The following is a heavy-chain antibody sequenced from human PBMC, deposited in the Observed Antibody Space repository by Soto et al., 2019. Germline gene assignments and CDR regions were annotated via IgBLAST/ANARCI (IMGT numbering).Heavy chain of an antibody. D-gene: IGHD3-3*01. CDR1: GGTFSSYA. Sequence: GASVKVSCKASGGTFSSYAISWVRPAPGQGLEWMGGIIPIFGTANYAQKFQGRVTITADESTSTAYMELSSLRSEDTTVYYCARLGRSDFWSWFDPWGQGTLVTVSS. J-gene: IGHJ5*02. CDR3: ARLGRSDFWSWFDP. CDR2: IIPIFGTA. V-gene: IGHV1-69*13.